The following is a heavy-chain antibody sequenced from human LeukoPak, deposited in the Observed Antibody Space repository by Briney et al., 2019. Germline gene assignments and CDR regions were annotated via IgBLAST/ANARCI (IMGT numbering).Heavy chain of an antibody. Sequence: SETLSLTCTVSGGSISSYYWSWIRQPPGKGLEWIGSIYHSGSTYYNPSLKSRVTISVDTSKNQFSLKLSSVTAADTAVYYCARETYCSSTSCYLPYYYYYYMDVWGKGTTVTVSS. J-gene: IGHJ6*03. V-gene: IGHV4-38-2*02. CDR1: GGSISSYY. D-gene: IGHD2-2*01. CDR3: ARETYCSSTSCYLPYYYYYYMDV. CDR2: IYHSGST.